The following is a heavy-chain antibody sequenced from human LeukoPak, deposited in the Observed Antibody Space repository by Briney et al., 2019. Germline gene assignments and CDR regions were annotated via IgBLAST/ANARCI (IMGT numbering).Heavy chain of an antibody. V-gene: IGHV3-7*01. D-gene: IGHD6-13*01. Sequence: PGGSLRLSCAASGFTFSSYWMNWVRQAPGKGLEWVASIQQGGSHKYYMDSVEGRFTISRDNAKNSLFLQMNSLRAEDTAVYYCARAPIDSNSWYHAFDIWGQGTMVTVSS. CDR2: IQQGGSHK. CDR3: ARAPIDSNSWYHAFDI. J-gene: IGHJ3*02. CDR1: GFTFSSYW.